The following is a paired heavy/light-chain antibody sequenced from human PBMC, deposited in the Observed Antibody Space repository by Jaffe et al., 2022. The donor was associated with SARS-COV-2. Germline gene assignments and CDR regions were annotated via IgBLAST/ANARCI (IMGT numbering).Light chain of an antibody. J-gene: IGKJ2*02. CDR1: QSITSY. CDR2: ATS. CDR3: QQTYSIPWT. Sequence: DIQMTQSPSSLSASVGDRVSITCRASQSITSYLNWYQQKPGKAPNLLIYATSSLQSGVPSRFSGSGSGTDFTLTISGLQPEDFATYFCQQTYSIPWTFGQGTKLETK. V-gene: IGKV1-39*01.
Heavy chain of an antibody. Sequence: QVQLQESGPGLVKPSETLSLTCTVSGGSISRYYWSWIRQPPGKGLEWIGYIYYSGSTNYNPSLKSRVTISLDTSKNQFSLNLTSVTAADTAIYYCARDATVGSSYYYYGIDVWGQGATVTVSS. V-gene: IGHV4-59*08. CDR1: GGSISRYY. CDR2: IYYSGST. D-gene: IGHD6-13*01. CDR3: ARDATVGSSYYYYGIDV. J-gene: IGHJ6*02.